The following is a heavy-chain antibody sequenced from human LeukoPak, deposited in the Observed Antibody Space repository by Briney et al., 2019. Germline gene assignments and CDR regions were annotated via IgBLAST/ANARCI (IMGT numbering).Heavy chain of an antibody. V-gene: IGHV5-51*01. CDR1: GYSFTSYW. CDR3: ARASQYYYGSGSYWDRRWFDP. D-gene: IGHD3-10*01. Sequence: GESLKISCKGSGYSFTSYWIGWVRQMPGKGLEWMGIIYPGDSDTRYSPSFQGQVTISADKSISTAYLQWSSLKASDTAMYYCARASQYYYGSGSYWDRRWFDPWGQGTLVTVSS. CDR2: IYPGDSDT. J-gene: IGHJ5*02.